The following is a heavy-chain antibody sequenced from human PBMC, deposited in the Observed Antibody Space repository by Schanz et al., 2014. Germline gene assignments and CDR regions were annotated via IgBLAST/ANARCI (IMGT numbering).Heavy chain of an antibody. V-gene: IGHV1-18*01. D-gene: IGHD3-3*01. Sequence: QVQLVQSGAEVRKPGASVKVSCKASGYTFISYGISWVRQAPGQGLEWLGWISGSNGNTNYTQKFQGRVTMTIDPYTSTAYMELRSLRSDDTAVYYCARGFDCWDRWGQGTLVIVAS. CDR1: GYTFISYG. CDR2: ISGSNGNT. J-gene: IGHJ4*02. CDR3: ARGFDCWDR.